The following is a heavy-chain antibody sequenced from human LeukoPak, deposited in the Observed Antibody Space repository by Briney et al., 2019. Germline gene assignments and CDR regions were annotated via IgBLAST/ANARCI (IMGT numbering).Heavy chain of an antibody. CDR3: ARSPFPTTTNQPSRDY. Sequence: ASVKVSCKAFGYTFTGYYMDWVRQPPGQGLGWVGRINPNSGGTNYAQKFQGRVSMTRDTSISTAYMELSRLRSDDTAVYYCARSPFPTTTNQPSRDYWGQGTLVTVSS. CDR1: GYTFTGYY. J-gene: IGHJ4*02. D-gene: IGHD1-14*01. V-gene: IGHV1-2*06. CDR2: INPNSGGT.